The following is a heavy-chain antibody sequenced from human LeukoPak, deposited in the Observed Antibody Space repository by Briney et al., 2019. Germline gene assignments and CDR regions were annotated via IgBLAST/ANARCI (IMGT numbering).Heavy chain of an antibody. V-gene: IGHV1-2*02. CDR2: INSNSGGT. Sequence: ASVKVSCKPSGYTFTDYYIHWVRQAPGQGLEWMGWINSNSGGTSYAQKFQGRVTLTRDTPTRTAYMELNRLTSDDTAVYYCARTSIAARRADFDYWGQGTVVTVSS. D-gene: IGHD6-6*01. CDR1: GYTFTDYY. J-gene: IGHJ4*02. CDR3: ARTSIAARRADFDY.